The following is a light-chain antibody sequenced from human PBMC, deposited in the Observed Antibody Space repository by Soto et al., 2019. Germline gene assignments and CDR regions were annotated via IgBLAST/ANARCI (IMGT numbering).Light chain of an antibody. J-gene: IGKJ1*01. CDR2: GAS. Sequence: EMVLTQSPGTLSLSPGERATLSCRASRSVNNNYLAWYQQKPGQAPRLLIYGASSRATGTPDRFSGSGSGTDFTLTISRLEPEDFAVYYCQQYGSSPRTFGQGTKVDIK. CDR3: QQYGSSPRT. V-gene: IGKV3-20*01. CDR1: RSVNNNY.